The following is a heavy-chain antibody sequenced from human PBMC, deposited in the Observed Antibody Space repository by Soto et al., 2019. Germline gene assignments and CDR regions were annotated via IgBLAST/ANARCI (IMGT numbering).Heavy chain of an antibody. CDR1: GYSLTSYW. V-gene: IGHV5-51*01. CDR3: ASSVVVPSTMNYFDY. Sequence: GESLKISCKGSGYSLTSYWIGWVRQMPGKGLEWMGIIYPGDSDTRYSPSFQGQVTISADKSISTAYLQWSSLKASDTAMYYCASSVVVPSTMNYFDYWGQGSLVTVSS. CDR2: IYPGDSDT. D-gene: IGHD2-15*01. J-gene: IGHJ4*02.